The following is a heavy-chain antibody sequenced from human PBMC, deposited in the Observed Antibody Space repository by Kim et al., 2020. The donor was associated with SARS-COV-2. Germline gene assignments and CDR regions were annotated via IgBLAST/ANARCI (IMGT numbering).Heavy chain of an antibody. D-gene: IGHD3-3*01. Sequence: ASVKVSCKASGYTFTGYYMHWVRQAPGQGLEWMGWINPNSGGTNYAQKFQGRVTMTRDTSISTAYMELSRLRSDDTAVYYCARDWQIFETTAYYFDYWGQGTLVTVSS. V-gene: IGHV1-2*02. CDR3: ARDWQIFETTAYYFDY. CDR2: INPNSGGT. J-gene: IGHJ4*02. CDR1: GYTFTGYY.